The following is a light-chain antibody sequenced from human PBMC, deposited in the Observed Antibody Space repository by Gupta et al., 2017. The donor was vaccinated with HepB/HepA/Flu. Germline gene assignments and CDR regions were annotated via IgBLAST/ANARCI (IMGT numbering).Light chain of an antibody. CDR3: CSDTSNSTRV. J-gene: IGLJ3*02. V-gene: IGLV2-14*03. CDR1: SSDIGGYNY. CDR2: DVN. Sequence: QSALTQPAPVSGSPGQSITISCTGTSSDIGGYNYVSWYQHHPGRAPKVMIYDVNNRPSGGSQRFSGSKSGNTASLTIAGRQAGDEADYYCCSDTSNSTRVFGGGTRLTVL.